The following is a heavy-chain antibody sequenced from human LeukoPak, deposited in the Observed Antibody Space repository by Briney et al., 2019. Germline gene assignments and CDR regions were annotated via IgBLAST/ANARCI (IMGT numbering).Heavy chain of an antibody. Sequence: GGSLRLAREGSGFTFSNYAMSWVRQAPGKGPEWVSGVSASGSRAHCADSVKGRFFISRDSSKSTVFLQMNSLRAEDTALYYCAKDPNGDWVGAFDMWGQGTMVTVFS. V-gene: IGHV3-23*01. CDR3: AKDPNGDWVGAFDM. J-gene: IGHJ3*02. D-gene: IGHD3-10*01. CDR2: VSASGSRA. CDR1: GFTFSNYA.